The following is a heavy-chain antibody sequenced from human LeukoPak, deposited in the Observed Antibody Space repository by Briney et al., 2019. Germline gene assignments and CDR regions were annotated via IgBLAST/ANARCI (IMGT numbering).Heavy chain of an antibody. Sequence: GTSLRLSCAASGFIFSNYALHWVRQAPGKGLEWVAFISYDGNYKYYADSVKGRFTISRDNAKNSLYLQMNSLRAEDTAVYYCARVVVGAFDIWGQGTMVTVSS. D-gene: IGHD2-15*01. CDR2: ISYDGNYK. CDR1: GFIFSNYA. V-gene: IGHV3-30*04. J-gene: IGHJ3*02. CDR3: ARVVVGAFDI.